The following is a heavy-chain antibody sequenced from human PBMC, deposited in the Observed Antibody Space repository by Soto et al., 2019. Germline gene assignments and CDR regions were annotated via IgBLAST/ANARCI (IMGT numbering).Heavy chain of an antibody. CDR2: ISGSGGST. D-gene: IGHD3-22*01. V-gene: IGHV3-23*01. CDR1: SYA. Sequence: SYAMSWVRQAPGKGLEWVSAISGSGGSTYYADSVKGRFTISRDNSKNTLYLQMNSLRAEDTAVYYCAKDIDSSGYYQGAFDIWGQGTMVTVSS. J-gene: IGHJ3*02. CDR3: AKDIDSSGYYQGAFDI.